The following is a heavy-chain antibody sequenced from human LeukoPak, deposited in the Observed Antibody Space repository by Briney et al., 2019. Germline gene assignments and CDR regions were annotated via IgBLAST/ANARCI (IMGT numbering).Heavy chain of an antibody. V-gene: IGHV4-59*01. CDR1: GGSISSYY. CDR3: ARGPSPAYCGGDCYSRFDP. CDR2: IYYSGST. J-gene: IGHJ5*02. Sequence: SETLSLTCTVSGGSISSYYWGWIRQPPGKGLEWIGYIYYSGSTNYNPSLKSRVTISVDTSKNQFSLKLSSVTAADTAVYYCARGPSPAYCGGDCYSRFDPWGQGTLVTVSS. D-gene: IGHD2-21*02.